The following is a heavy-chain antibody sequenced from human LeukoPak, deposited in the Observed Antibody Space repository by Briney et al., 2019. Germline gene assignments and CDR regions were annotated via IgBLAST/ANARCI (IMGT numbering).Heavy chain of an antibody. J-gene: IGHJ4*02. V-gene: IGHV4-4*07. Sequence: SETLSLTCTVSGGSISSYYWSWLRQPAGKGLEWLGRIYTSGSTNYNPSLKSRVTMSVDTSKNQFSLKLSSVTAADTAVYYCAREVYYDSSGYYFTPLFDYWGQGTLVTVSS. CDR3: AREVYYDSSGYYFTPLFDY. CDR2: IYTSGST. D-gene: IGHD3-22*01. CDR1: GGSISSYY.